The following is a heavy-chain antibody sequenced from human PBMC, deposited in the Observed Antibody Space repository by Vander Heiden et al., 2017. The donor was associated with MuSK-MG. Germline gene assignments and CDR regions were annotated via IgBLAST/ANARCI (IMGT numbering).Heavy chain of an antibody. CDR3: ARVSAHLKVVVITTGFTDFDY. CDR1: GSTFTSSG. J-gene: IGHJ4*02. V-gene: IGHV1-18*01. Sequence: QVQLVPSGAQAKKPGPSVKVSCKASGSTFTSSGTSGVRQAPGQGLEWMGWISAYNGNTNYAQKIQGRVTMTTDTSTSTAYMELRSLRSDDTAVYYCARVSAHLKVVVITTGFTDFDYWGQGTLVTVSS. CDR2: ISAYNGNT. D-gene: IGHD3-22*01.